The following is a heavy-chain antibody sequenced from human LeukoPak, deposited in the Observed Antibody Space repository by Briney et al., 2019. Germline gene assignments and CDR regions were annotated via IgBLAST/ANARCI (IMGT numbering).Heavy chain of an antibody. D-gene: IGHD6-19*01. CDR1: GYSISSGYY. CDR3: ARGLAVSSGGTYYFDY. J-gene: IGHJ4*02. CDR2: IYYSGST. V-gene: IGHV4-38-2*02. Sequence: PSETLSLTCTVSGYSISSGYYWGWIRQPPGKGLEWIGYIYYSGSTNYNPSLKSRVTISVDTSKNQFSLKLSSVTAADTAVYYCARGLAVSSGGTYYFDYWGQGTLVTVSS.